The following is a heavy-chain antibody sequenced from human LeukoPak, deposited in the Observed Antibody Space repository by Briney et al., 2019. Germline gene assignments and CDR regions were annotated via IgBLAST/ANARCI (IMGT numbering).Heavy chain of an antibody. CDR1: DFSVSTNY. D-gene: IGHD5-24*01. CDR2: SYSGGST. Sequence: GGSLRLSCAASDFSVSTNYMSWVRQAPGKGLEWLSLSYSGGSTYYADSVKGRFTISRDNSKNTLYLQMNSLRTEDTAVYYCARDPPLDGLGDYWGQGTLVTVSS. J-gene: IGHJ4*02. V-gene: IGHV3-53*01. CDR3: ARDPPLDGLGDY.